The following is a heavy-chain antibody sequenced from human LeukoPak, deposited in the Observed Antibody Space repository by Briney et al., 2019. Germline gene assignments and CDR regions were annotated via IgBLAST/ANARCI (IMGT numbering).Heavy chain of an antibody. CDR1: GYTFTSYD. J-gene: IGHJ4*02. Sequence: ASVKVSCKASGYTFTSYDINWVRQATGQGLEWMGWMNPNSGNTGYAQKLQGRVTMTRNTSISTAYMELSSLRSEDTAVYYCARYYYYDSSGYYQSYTDYWGQGTLVTVSS. CDR2: MNPNSGNT. D-gene: IGHD3-22*01. CDR3: ARYYYYDSSGYYQSYTDY. V-gene: IGHV1-8*01.